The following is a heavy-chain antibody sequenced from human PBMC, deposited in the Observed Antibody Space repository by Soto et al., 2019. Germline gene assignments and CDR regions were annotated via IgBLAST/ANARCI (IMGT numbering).Heavy chain of an antibody. CDR2: LYYGRSA. Sequence: SETLSLTCAFSGYSISSYYCMWIRQPPGKGLESIGYLYYGRSANYNPSLKSRVTLSVDTSTNQCSLTLSSMTAADTAVFYWARVGGIRGLYFVYWGQGTLVTVS. CDR1: GYSISSYY. V-gene: IGHV4-59*01. J-gene: IGHJ4*02. D-gene: IGHD3-10*01. CDR3: ARVGGIRGLYFVY.